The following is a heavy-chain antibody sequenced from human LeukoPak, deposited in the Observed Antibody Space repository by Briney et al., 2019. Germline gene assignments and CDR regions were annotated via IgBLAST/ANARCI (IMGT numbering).Heavy chain of an antibody. CDR3: AKSHYYGSGSIDY. D-gene: IGHD3-10*01. CDR1: GFTFSSHA. J-gene: IGHJ4*02. Sequence: GGSLRLSCGASGFTFSSHAMTWVRQAPGKGLEWVSAISISGDTTYYADAVKGRFTISRDNSKNALYLQVNSLRADDAALYYCAKSHYYGSGSIDYWGQGTLVTVSS. CDR2: ISISGDTT. V-gene: IGHV3-23*01.